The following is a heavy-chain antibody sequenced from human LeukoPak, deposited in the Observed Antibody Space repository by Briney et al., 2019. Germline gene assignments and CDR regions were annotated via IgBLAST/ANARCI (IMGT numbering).Heavy chain of an antibody. V-gene: IGHV4-34*01. CDR3: ARLTRAFIPYYYMDV. CDR1: GGSFSGYY. D-gene: IGHD3-3*01. J-gene: IGHJ6*03. CDR2: INHSGST. Sequence: PSETLSLTCAVYGGSFSGYYWSWIRQPPGKGLEWIGEINHSGSTNYNPSLKSRVTISVDTSKNQFSLRLGSVTAADTAVYYCARLTRAFIPYYYMDVWGKGTTVTVSS.